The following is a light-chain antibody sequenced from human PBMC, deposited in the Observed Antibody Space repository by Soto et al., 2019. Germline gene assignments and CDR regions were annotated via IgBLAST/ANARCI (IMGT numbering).Light chain of an antibody. CDR3: HQYGSSSTT. Sequence: EIVLTQSPGTLSLSPGERATLSCRASQSVSSSYLAWYQQKPGQAPRFLIYGTSSRATGIPDRFSSSGSGTDFSLTISRLEPEDFAVYYCHQYGSSSTTLGQGTKVEIK. V-gene: IGKV3-20*01. CDR1: QSVSSSY. CDR2: GTS. J-gene: IGKJ1*01.